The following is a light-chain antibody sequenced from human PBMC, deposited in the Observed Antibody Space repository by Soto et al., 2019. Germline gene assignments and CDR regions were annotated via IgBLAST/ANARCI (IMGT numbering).Light chain of an antibody. CDR1: QGIRSD. CDR3: QQSFSTPPYT. CDR2: ATS. J-gene: IGKJ2*01. V-gene: IGKV1-39*01. Sequence: DIQMTQSPSSLSASVGDRVTITCRASQGIRSDLNWYQHKPGKAPKLLIYATSTLESGVPSRFSGSGSGTEFTLPISSLQPEEFATYYCQQSFSTPPYTFGQGTKLEIK.